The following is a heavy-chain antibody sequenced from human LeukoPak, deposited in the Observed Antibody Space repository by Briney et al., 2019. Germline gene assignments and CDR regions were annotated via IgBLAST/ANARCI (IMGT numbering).Heavy chain of an antibody. J-gene: IGHJ5*02. V-gene: IGHV4-4*07. Sequence: SETLSLTCTVSGGSISSYYWSWIRQPAGKGLEWIGRIYTSGSTNYNPSLKSRVTMSVDTSKNQFSLKLSSVTAADTAVYYCARGLIAAAGTRNWFDPWGQGTLVTVSS. D-gene: IGHD6-13*01. CDR2: IYTSGST. CDR3: ARGLIAAAGTRNWFDP. CDR1: GGSISSYY.